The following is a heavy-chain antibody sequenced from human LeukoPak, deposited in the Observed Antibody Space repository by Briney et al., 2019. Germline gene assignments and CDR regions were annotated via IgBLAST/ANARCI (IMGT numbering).Heavy chain of an antibody. CDR2: IIPIFGTA. Sequence: GASVKVSCKASGGTFSSYAISWVRQAPGQGLEWMGGIIPIFGTANYAQKFQGRVTITADKSTSTAYMELSSLRSEDTAVYYCARDPSYDILTGDGEADYYYSMDVWGKGTTVTVSS. CDR1: GGTFSSYA. V-gene: IGHV1-69*06. D-gene: IGHD3-9*01. CDR3: ARDPSYDILTGDGEADYYYSMDV. J-gene: IGHJ6*04.